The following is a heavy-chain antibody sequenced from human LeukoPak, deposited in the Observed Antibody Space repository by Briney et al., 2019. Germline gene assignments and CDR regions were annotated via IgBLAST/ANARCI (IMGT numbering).Heavy chain of an antibody. CDR2: INHSGST. J-gene: IGHJ3*02. CDR1: GGSISSSSYY. Sequence: SETLSLTCTVSGGSISSSSYYWGWIRQPPGKGLEWIGEINHSGSTNYNPSLKSRVTISVDTSKNQFSLKLSSVTAADTAVYYCARQVSTFDIWGQGTMVTVSS. CDR3: ARQVSTFDI. V-gene: IGHV4-39*01.